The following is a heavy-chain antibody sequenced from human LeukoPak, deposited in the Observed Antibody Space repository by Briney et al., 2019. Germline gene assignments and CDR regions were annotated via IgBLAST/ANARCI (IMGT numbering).Heavy chain of an antibody. D-gene: IGHD1-14*01. J-gene: IGHJ3*02. CDR3: VRAETDRIYQNAFDI. V-gene: IGHV3-21*01. CDR2: ISSSSRYI. CDR1: GFTSSIYS. Sequence: RGSLRLSCAASGFTSSIYSTNWVRQAPGRGLGWVSSISSSSRYIYYADSVKGRFSLSTDNAKNSLYLQRNSVRAEDTAVYYCVRAETDRIYQNAFDIWGQGTMVTVSS.